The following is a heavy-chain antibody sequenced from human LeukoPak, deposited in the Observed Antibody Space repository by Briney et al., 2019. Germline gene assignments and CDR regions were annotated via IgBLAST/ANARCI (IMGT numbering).Heavy chain of an antibody. CDR2: ISSSGSTI. J-gene: IGHJ4*02. V-gene: IGHV3-11*04. Sequence: NAGGSLRLSCAASGSTFSDYYMSWIRQAPGKGLEWVSYISSSGSTIYYADSVKGRFTISRDNAKSSLYLQMNSLRAEDTAVYYCATWGLGYCSSTSCYSFDYWGQGTLVTVSS. CDR1: GSTFSDYY. CDR3: ATWGLGYCSSTSCYSFDY. D-gene: IGHD2-2*01.